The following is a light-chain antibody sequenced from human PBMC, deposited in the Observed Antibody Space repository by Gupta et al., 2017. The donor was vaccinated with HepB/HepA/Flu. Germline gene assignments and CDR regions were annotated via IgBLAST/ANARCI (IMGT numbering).Light chain of an antibody. V-gene: IGLV2-14*03. J-gene: IGLJ3*02. Sequence: QSALTQPASVSGSPGQSITISCAGTSSDIGGYNYVSWYQQHPGKAPKLMIYDVSDRPSGVSNRFSGSKSGYTASLTISVLQAEDEAQYYCSSYTRSSTLVFGGGTKLTVL. CDR1: SSDIGGYNY. CDR2: DVS. CDR3: SSYTRSSTLV.